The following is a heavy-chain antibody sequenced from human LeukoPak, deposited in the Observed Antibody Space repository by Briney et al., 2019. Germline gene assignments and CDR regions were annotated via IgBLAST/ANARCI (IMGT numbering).Heavy chain of an antibody. J-gene: IGHJ5*02. CDR1: GYTFTSYD. CDR2: MNPNSGNT. CDR3: ARGEVTSNWFDP. V-gene: IGHV1-8*01. D-gene: IGHD2-21*02. Sequence: ASVKVSCKASGYTFTSYDINWVRQATGQGLGWMGWMNPNSGNTGYAQKFQGRVTMTRNTSISTAYMGLSSLRSEDTAVYYCARGEVTSNWFDPWGQGTLVTVSS.